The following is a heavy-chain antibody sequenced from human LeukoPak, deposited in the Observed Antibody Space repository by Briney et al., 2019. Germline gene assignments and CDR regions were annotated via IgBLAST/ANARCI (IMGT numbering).Heavy chain of an antibody. V-gene: IGHV4-4*07. CDR2: IYNSGYT. J-gene: IGHJ4*02. Sequence: SETLSLTCTVSGASFSPYYWSWIRQPAGKGLEWIGRIYNSGYTNYNPSLESRVTMSLDTSKNEFSLKLSSVTAADTALYYCARRVLLWFGEDLSGPTYYFDYWGQGTLVTVSS. CDR1: GASFSPYY. CDR3: ARRVLLWFGEDLSGPTYYFDY. D-gene: IGHD3-10*01.